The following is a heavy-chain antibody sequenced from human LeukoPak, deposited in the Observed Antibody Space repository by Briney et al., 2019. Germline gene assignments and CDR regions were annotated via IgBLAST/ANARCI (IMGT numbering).Heavy chain of an antibody. Sequence: PPETLSLTCTVSGGSISSSSYYWGWIRQPPGKGLEWVSYIDTGTSTIYYADSVKGRFTISKETAKNSLYLQMNSLRTEDTAVYYCTRRFDYWGQGTLVTVSS. V-gene: IGHV3-48*01. CDR1: GGSISSSS. CDR3: TRRFDY. J-gene: IGHJ4*02. CDR2: IDTGTSTI.